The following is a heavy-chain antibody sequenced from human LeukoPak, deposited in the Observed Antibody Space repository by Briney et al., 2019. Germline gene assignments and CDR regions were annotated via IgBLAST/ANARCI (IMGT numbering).Heavy chain of an antibody. CDR3: ARAAELPSNSCSSSWSGFDP. Sequence: PGGSLRLSCAASGFTFSSYDMHWVRQATGKGLEWVSAIGTAGDTYYPGSVKGRFTISRENAKNSLYLQMNSLRAGDTAVYYCARAAELPSNSCSSSWSGFDPWGQGTLVTVSS. D-gene: IGHD6-13*01. CDR2: IGTAGDT. V-gene: IGHV3-13*01. J-gene: IGHJ5*02. CDR1: GFTFSSYD.